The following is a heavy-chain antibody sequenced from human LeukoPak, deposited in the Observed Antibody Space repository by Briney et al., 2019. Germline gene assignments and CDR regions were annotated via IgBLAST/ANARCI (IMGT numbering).Heavy chain of an antibody. Sequence: GGSLRLSCAASGFTFSSYGMHWVRQAPGKGLEWVAFIRYDGSNKYYADSVKGRFTISRDNSKNTLYLQMNSLRAEDTAVYYCARDLSLVAVGATTPDYWGQGTLVTVSS. D-gene: IGHD1-26*01. J-gene: IGHJ4*02. CDR2: IRYDGSNK. CDR3: ARDLSLVAVGATTPDY. CDR1: GFTFSSYG. V-gene: IGHV3-30*02.